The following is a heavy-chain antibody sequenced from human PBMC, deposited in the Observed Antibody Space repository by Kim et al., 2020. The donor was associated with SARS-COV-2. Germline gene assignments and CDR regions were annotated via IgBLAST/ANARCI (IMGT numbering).Heavy chain of an antibody. V-gene: IGHV3-9*01. J-gene: IGHJ4*02. CDR2: ISWNSGSI. CDR1: GFTFDDYA. Sequence: GGSLRLSCAASGFTFDDYAMHWVRQAPGKGLEWVSGISWNSGSIGYADSVKGRFTISRDNAKNSLYLQMNSLRAEDTALYYCAKATLAYSFDYWGQGTL. CDR3: AKATLAYSFDY. D-gene: IGHD2-15*01.